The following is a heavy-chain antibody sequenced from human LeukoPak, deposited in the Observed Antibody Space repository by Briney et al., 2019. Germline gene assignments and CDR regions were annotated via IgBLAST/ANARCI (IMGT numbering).Heavy chain of an antibody. CDR2: MNPNSGNT. Sequence: ASVKVSCKASGYTFTSYDINWVRQATGQGLEWMGWMNPNSGNTDYAQKFQGRVTMTRNTSISTAYMELSSLRSEDTAVYYCARGPIVAGYYSLDYWGQGTLVTVSS. CDR1: GYTFTSYD. V-gene: IGHV1-8*01. CDR3: ARGPIVAGYYSLDY. J-gene: IGHJ4*02. D-gene: IGHD3-22*01.